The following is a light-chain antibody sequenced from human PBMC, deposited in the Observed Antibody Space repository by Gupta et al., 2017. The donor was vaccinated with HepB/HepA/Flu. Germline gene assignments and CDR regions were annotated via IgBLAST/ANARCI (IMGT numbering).Light chain of an antibody. V-gene: IGKV4-1*01. CDR1: QHVLYSNNKDF. J-gene: IGKJ5*01. CDR3: QQEYDTPLT. CDR2: WAS. Sequence: DIVMTQSPDSLSVSLVERATINFKSSQHVLYSNNKDFLAWYQQKPGHPPKLLISWASTRESGVPDRFSGSGSGTDFTLTISSRQTEDVAVYYCQQEYDTPLTFGQGTRVEIK.